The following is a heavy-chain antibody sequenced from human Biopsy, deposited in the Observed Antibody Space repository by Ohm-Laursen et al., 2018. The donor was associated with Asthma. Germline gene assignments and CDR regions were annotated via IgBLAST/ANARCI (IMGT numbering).Heavy chain of an antibody. V-gene: IGHV4-59*01. J-gene: IGHJ4*02. D-gene: IGHD3-22*01. CDR3: AREGVNYYDSSGYLEY. CDR1: GDSISSYH. CDR2: VFYGGAT. Sequence: SETLSLTCTVSGDSISSYHWSWIRQPPGKGLEWIGYVFYGGATNYNPSLKSRVTISVDTSKNQFFLRLSSVTAADTAVYYCAREGVNYYDSSGYLEYWGQGTLVTVSS.